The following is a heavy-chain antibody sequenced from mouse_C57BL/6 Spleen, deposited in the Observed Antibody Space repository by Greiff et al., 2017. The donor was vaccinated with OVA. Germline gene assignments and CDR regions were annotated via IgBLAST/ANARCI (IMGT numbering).Heavy chain of an antibody. CDR2: IDPNSGGT. Sequence: QVQLQQPGAELVKPGASVKLSCKASGYTFTSYWMHLVKQRPGRGLEWIGRIDPNSGGTKYNEKFKSKATLTVDKPSSTAYMQLSSLTSEDSAVYYCAREDPFITTVTFDDWGQGTTLTVSS. J-gene: IGHJ2*01. D-gene: IGHD1-1*01. CDR1: GYTFTSYW. CDR3: AREDPFITTVTFDD. V-gene: IGHV1-72*01.